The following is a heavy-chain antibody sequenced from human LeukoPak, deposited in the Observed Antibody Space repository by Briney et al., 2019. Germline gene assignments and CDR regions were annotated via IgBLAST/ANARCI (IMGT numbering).Heavy chain of an antibody. V-gene: IGHV4-34*01. CDR3: ARLSVYCSSTSCSSGPFDY. CDR1: GGSFSGYY. J-gene: IGHJ4*02. Sequence: SETLSLTCAVYGGSFSGYYWSWIRQPPGKGLEWIGEINHSGSTNYNPSLKSLVTISVDTSKNQFSLKLSSVTAADTAVYYCARLSVYCSSTSCSSGPFDYWGQGTLVTVSS. CDR2: INHSGST. D-gene: IGHD2-2*01.